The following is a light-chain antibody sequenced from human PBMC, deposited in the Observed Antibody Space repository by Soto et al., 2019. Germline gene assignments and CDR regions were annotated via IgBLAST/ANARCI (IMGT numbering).Light chain of an antibody. CDR1: SSNIGSYT. Sequence: QSVLTQPPSASGTPGQRVTISCSGSSSNIGSYTVNWYQQLPGTAPKLLMYTNNQRPSGVPDRFSGSKSATSASLAISGLQSEDEADYYCAAWDDSLKGVVFGGGTKLTVL. V-gene: IGLV1-44*01. J-gene: IGLJ2*01. CDR3: AAWDDSLKGVV. CDR2: TNN.